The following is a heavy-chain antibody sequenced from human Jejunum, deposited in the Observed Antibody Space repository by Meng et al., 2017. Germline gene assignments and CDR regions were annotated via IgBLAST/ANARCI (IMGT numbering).Heavy chain of an antibody. D-gene: IGHD2-8*01. CDR1: GASNDTEKYY. CDR3: ARDHGIYYWFYY. CDR2: FHYTGNT. V-gene: IGHV4-39*07. Sequence: QVHLQAPGPVLANPSETRSPTCSVSGASNDTEKYYWGWVRQPPGKGLEWIGTFHYTGNTDYNPPLKSRVTISLDVSKNQLSLKLSSVSAADTAVYYCARDHGIYYWFYYWGQGTLVTVSS. J-gene: IGHJ4*02.